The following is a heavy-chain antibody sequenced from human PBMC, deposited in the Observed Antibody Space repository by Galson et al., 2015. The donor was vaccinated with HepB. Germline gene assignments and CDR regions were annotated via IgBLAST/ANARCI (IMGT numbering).Heavy chain of an antibody. V-gene: IGHV3-33*01. Sequence: SLRLSCAASGFTFSSYGMHWVRQAPGKGLEWVAVIWYDGSNKYYADSVKGRFTISRDNSKSTLYLQMNSLRAEDTAVYYCARDKRGVGYYGSGSPPGMGDVWGQGTTVTVSS. CDR3: ARDKRGVGYYGSGSPPGMGDV. J-gene: IGHJ6*02. D-gene: IGHD3-10*01. CDR2: IWYDGSNK. CDR1: GFTFSSYG.